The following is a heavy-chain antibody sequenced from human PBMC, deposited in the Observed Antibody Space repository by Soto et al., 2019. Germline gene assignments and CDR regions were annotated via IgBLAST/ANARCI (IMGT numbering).Heavy chain of an antibody. D-gene: IGHD2-15*01. CDR2: IIPIFGTA. CDR1: GGTFSSYA. Sequence: SVKVSCKASGGTFSSYAVSCVRQAPGQGLEWMGGIIPIFGTANYAQKFQGRVTITADESTSTAYMELSSLRSEDTAVYYCARDGRGYSAFDIWGQGTMVTVSS. CDR3: ARDGRGYSAFDI. J-gene: IGHJ3*02. V-gene: IGHV1-69*13.